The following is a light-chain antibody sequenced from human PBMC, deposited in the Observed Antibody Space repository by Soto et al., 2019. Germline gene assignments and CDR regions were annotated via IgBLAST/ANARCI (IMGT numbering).Light chain of an antibody. V-gene: IGKV3-20*01. J-gene: IGKJ4*01. CDR3: QQCARFPLA. CDR1: QSVSSSY. Sequence: EIVLTQSPGTLSLSPGERATLSCRASQSVSSSYLAWYQQKPGQAPRLLIYGASSRATGIPDRFSGSGSGTDFTLTISRLEPEDFATYFCQQCARFPLAFGGGTKVEIK. CDR2: GAS.